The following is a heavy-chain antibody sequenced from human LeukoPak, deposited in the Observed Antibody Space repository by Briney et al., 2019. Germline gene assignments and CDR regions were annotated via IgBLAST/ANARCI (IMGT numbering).Heavy chain of an antibody. D-gene: IGHD3-10*01. J-gene: IGHJ4*02. Sequence: PSETLSLTCTVSGGSISSYYWSWIRQPPGKGLEWIGYIYYTENTNYNPSLKSRVTISVDTSRYQFSLKLSSMTAADTAVYYCASGAYGSGNFGYWGQGTLVTVSS. CDR2: IYYTENT. V-gene: IGHV4-59*01. CDR3: ASGAYGSGNFGY. CDR1: GGSISSYY.